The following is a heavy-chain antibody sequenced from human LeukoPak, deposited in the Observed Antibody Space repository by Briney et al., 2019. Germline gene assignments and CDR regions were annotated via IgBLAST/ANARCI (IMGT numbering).Heavy chain of an antibody. Sequence: ASVEVSCKASGYTFTGYYMHWVRQAPGQGLEWMGWINPNSGGTNYAQKFQGWVTMTRDTSISTAYMELSRLRSDDTAVYYCASGHTDSGYDSVGWFDPWGQGTLVTVSS. J-gene: IGHJ5*02. D-gene: IGHD5-12*01. CDR2: INPNSGGT. V-gene: IGHV1-2*04. CDR1: GYTFTGYY. CDR3: ASGHTDSGYDSVGWFDP.